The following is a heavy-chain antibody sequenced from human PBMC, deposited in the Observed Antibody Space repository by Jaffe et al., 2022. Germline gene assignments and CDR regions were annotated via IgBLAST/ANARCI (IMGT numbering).Heavy chain of an antibody. V-gene: IGHV3-9*01. D-gene: IGHD3-16*02. CDR2: ISWNSGSI. Sequence: EVQLVESGGGLVQPGRSLRLSCAASGFTFDDYAMHWVRQAPGKGLEWVSGISWNSGSIGYADSVKGRFTISRDNAKNSLYLQMNSLRAEDTALYYCAKDTGTTGIQYDYIWGSYRYAKLGGFDYWGQGTLVTVSS. J-gene: IGHJ4*02. CDR1: GFTFDDYA. CDR3: AKDTGTTGIQYDYIWGSYRYAKLGGFDY.